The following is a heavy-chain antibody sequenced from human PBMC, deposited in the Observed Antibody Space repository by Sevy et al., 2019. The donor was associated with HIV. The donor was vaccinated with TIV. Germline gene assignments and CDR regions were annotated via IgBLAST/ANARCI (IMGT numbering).Heavy chain of an antibody. CDR1: GFIFSSYV. Sequence: GGYLRLSCAASGFIFSSYVMHWVRQAPGKGLEWVAVISYDGSNKYYADSVKGRFTISRDNSKNTLYLQMDSLRAEDTAVFYCARKGYSFSYAFDVWGQGTMVTVSS. J-gene: IGHJ3*01. V-gene: IGHV3-30-3*01. D-gene: IGHD5-12*01. CDR2: ISYDGSNK. CDR3: ARKGYSFSYAFDV.